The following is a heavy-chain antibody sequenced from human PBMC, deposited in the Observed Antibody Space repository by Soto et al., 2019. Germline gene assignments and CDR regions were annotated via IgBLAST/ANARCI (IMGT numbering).Heavy chain of an antibody. V-gene: IGHV3-7*01. CDR1: GFTFSSYW. Sequence: GGSLRLSCAAYGFTFSSYWMSWVRQAPGKGLEWVANIKQDGSEKYYVDSVKGRFTISRDNAKNSLYLQMNSLRAEDTAVYYCARVEGGAARGYYFDYWGQGTLVTVSS. CDR3: ARVEGGAARGYYFDY. CDR2: IKQDGSEK. J-gene: IGHJ4*02. D-gene: IGHD6-6*01.